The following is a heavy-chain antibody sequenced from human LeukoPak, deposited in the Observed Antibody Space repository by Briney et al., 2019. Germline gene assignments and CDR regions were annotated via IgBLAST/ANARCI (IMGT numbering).Heavy chain of an antibody. CDR3: ARDLRWELLNWFDY. Sequence: PGGSLRLSCAASGFTFSSYGMSWVRQAPGKGLEWVSAISGSGGSTYYADSVKGRFTISRDNSKNTLYLQMNSLRAEDTAVYYCARDLRWELLNWFDYWGQGTLVTVSS. V-gene: IGHV3-23*01. D-gene: IGHD1-26*01. CDR1: GFTFSSYG. CDR2: ISGSGGST. J-gene: IGHJ4*02.